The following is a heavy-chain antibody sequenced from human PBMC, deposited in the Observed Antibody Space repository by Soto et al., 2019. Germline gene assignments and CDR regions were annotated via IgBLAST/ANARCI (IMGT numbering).Heavy chain of an antibody. CDR2: IIPIFGTA. CDR1: GGTFSSYA. CDR3: ARLRGYRGYDWFPYYYSGMDV. Sequence: GASVKVSCKASGGTFSSYAISWVRQAPGQGLEWMGGIIPIFGTANYAQKFQGRVTITADESTSTAYMELSSLRSEDTAVYYCARLRGYRGYDWFPYYYSGMDVWGQGTTVTVSS. J-gene: IGHJ6*02. D-gene: IGHD5-12*01. V-gene: IGHV1-69*13.